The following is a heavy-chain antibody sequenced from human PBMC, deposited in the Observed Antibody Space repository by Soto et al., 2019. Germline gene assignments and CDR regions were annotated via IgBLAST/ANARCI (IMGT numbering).Heavy chain of an antibody. CDR2: IKSDGTST. CDR3: AQLGLMTFSHKHYLNH. V-gene: IGHV3-23*01. Sequence: EVQLLESGGDLVQPGGSLRLSCVASGFSFDNYGMSWVRQAPGKGLEWVSAIKSDGTSTYYAASVKDRFTISRDNSRNTLYLQLNSLRAEDTAIYYCAQLGLMTFSHKHYLNHWGRGTLVTLSS. D-gene: IGHD3-10*01. CDR1: GFSFDNYG. J-gene: IGHJ4*02.